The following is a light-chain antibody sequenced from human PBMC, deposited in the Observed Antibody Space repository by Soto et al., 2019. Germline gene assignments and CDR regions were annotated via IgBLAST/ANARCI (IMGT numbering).Light chain of an antibody. Sequence: DIQMTQSPSSLSASVGDRVTIICQASQDITNYLNWYQQKPGKAPKLLIHDSSNLETGVPSRFSGSGSGTYCSFTISSLQPEDIATYFCQQFDSPPLTFGQGTRLEIK. CDR1: QDITNY. CDR2: DSS. J-gene: IGKJ5*01. V-gene: IGKV1-33*01. CDR3: QQFDSPPLT.